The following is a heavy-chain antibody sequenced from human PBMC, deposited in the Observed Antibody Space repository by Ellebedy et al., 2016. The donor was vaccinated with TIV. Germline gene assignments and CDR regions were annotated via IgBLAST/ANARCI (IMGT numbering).Heavy chain of an antibody. Sequence: FQGRVTITRDTSASTAYMELSSLSSEDTAMYYCARGSAEGRAFDYWGQGTLVTVSS. J-gene: IGHJ4*02. CDR3: ARGSAEGRAFDY. D-gene: IGHD3-10*01. V-gene: IGHV1-3*01.